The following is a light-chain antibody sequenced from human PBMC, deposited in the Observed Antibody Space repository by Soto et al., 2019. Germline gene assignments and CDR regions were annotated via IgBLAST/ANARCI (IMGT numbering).Light chain of an antibody. CDR2: DAS. J-gene: IGKJ2*01. Sequence: DVQMTQSPSSLSASVGDRVTVTCQASQDISNDLNWYQQKPGKAPKLLIYDASNLETGVPPRFSGRGSGTDFTFAISSLQPEDLATYHCQQYDDLPYTFGQGTKLDIK. V-gene: IGKV1-33*01. CDR3: QQYDDLPYT. CDR1: QDISND.